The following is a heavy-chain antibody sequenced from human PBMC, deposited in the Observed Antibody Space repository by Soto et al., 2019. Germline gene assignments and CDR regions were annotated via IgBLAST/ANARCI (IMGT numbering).Heavy chain of an antibody. CDR3: AIGRPLVRFYYYPMSV. CDR1: GYTCTNYV. D-gene: IGHD6-6*01. J-gene: IGHJ6*03. CDR2: ISAYNGNT. V-gene: IGHV1-18*01. Sequence: GAAMKGSCPSSGYTCTNYVITWLLQAPGPGLAWMGWISAYNGNTHYTQRLQGRVTMTTDTSTSTAYMELRGLRSDDTAVDYCAIGRPLVRFYYYPMSVWGNVTMVTASS.